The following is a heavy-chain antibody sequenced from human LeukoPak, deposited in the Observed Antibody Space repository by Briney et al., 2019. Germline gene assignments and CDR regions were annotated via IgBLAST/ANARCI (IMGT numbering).Heavy chain of an antibody. CDR3: ARHYYDSSGYFYWDYYYYGMDV. J-gene: IGHJ6*02. D-gene: IGHD3-22*01. Sequence: ASVKVSCKASGYTFTSYGISWVRQAPGQGLEWMGWISAYNGNTNYAQKLQGRVTMTTDTSTSTAYMELRSLRSDDTAVYYCARHYYDSSGYFYWDYYYYGMDVWGQGTTVTVSS. CDR1: GYTFTSYG. CDR2: ISAYNGNT. V-gene: IGHV1-18*01.